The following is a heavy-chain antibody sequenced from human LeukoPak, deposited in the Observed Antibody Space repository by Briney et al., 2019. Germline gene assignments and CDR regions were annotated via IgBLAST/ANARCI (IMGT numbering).Heavy chain of an antibody. D-gene: IGHD3-22*01. Sequence: PGGSLRLSCAASGFTFSSYGMHWVRQAPGKGLEWVAVISYDGSNKYYADSVKGRFTIFRDNSKNTLYLQMNSLRAEDTAVYYRANGETYYYDSSGYSHAEPFDYWGQGTLVTVSS. V-gene: IGHV3-30*18. CDR1: GFTFSSYG. CDR2: ISYDGSNK. CDR3: ANGETYYYDSSGYSHAEPFDY. J-gene: IGHJ4*02.